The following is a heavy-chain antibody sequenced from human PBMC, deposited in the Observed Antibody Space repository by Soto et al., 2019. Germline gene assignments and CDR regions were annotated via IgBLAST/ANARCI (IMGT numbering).Heavy chain of an antibody. V-gene: IGHV1-2*02. CDR3: ARGRYSSSSVWFDP. CDR1: GYTFTCYY. CDR2: INPNSGGT. J-gene: IGHJ5*02. D-gene: IGHD6-6*01. Sequence: XSVEVSCKASGYTFTCYYRHLVRQAPGQGLEWMGWINPNSGGTNYAQKFQGRVTMTRDTSISTAYMELSRLRPDDTAVYYCARGRYSSSSVWFDPWGQGTLVTVSS.